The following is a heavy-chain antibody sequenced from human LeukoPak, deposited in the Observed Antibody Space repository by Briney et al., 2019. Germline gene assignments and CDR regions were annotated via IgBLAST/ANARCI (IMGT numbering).Heavy chain of an antibody. J-gene: IGHJ5*01. CDR3: AGLTLTGVGVRGWFDS. CDR2: MPYDENVSDRGMP. D-gene: IGHD3-3*01. CDR1: GDSIANSGWS. Sequence: SETLSLTCFVSGDSIANSGWSWGWVRQPPGKGLEWIGTMPYDENVSDRGMPSYNPSLKSRVTISADTSKNHLSLKVNSVTAADTASYYCAGLTLTGVGVRGWFDSWGQGALVIVSS. V-gene: IGHV4-39*02.